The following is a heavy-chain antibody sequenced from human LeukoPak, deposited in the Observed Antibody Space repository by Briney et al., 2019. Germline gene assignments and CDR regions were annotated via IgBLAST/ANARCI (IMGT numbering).Heavy chain of an antibody. CDR2: IIPIFGTA. J-gene: IGHJ5*02. D-gene: IGHD6-13*01. V-gene: IGHV1-69*13. CDR1: GGTFSSYA. Sequence: SVKVSCKASGGTFSSYAISWVRQAPGQGLEWMGGIIPIFGTANYAQKFQGRVTITADESTSTAYMELSSLRSEDTAVYYCARGPPLKSSSWHKNWFDPWGQGTLVTVSS. CDR3: ARGPPLKSSSWHKNWFDP.